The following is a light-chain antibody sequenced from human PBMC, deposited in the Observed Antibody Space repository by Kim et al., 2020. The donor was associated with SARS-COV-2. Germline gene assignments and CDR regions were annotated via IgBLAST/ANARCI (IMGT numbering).Light chain of an antibody. V-gene: IGLV3-1*01. CDR1: KLGDKY. CDR3: QAWDSSTGV. Sequence: VSPGQTVSITCTGDKLGDKYVCWYHQKPGRSPVLVIYQDSKRPSGIPERFSGSNSGNTATLTISGTQAMDEADYYCQAWDSSTGVFGTGTKVTVL. CDR2: QDS. J-gene: IGLJ1*01.